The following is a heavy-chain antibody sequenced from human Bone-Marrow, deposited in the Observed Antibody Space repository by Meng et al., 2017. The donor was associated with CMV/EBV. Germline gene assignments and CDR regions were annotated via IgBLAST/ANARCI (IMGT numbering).Heavy chain of an antibody. Sequence: SEPLSLTCTVSGGSISSYYWSWIRQPPGKGLEWIGNIYYSGSTNYNPSLKSRVTISVDTSKNQFSLKLSSVTAADTAVYYCARGSAEPAPFDIWGQGTMVTVSS. D-gene: IGHD1-26*01. J-gene: IGHJ3*02. V-gene: IGHV4-59*01. CDR2: IYYSGST. CDR3: ARGSAEPAPFDI. CDR1: GGSISSYY.